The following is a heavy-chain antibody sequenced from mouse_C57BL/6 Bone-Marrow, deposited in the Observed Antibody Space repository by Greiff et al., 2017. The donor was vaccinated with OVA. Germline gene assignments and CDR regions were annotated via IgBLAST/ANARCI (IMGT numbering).Heavy chain of an antibody. CDR1: GYTFTSYW. CDR2: IDPNSGGT. D-gene: IGHD1-1*01. V-gene: IGHV1-72*01. CDR3: ARRVVLYAMEY. J-gene: IGHJ4*01. Sequence: QVQLQQPGAELVKPGASVKLSCKASGYTFTSYWMHWVKQRPGRGLEWIGTIDPNSGGTKYNQKFKSKATLTVDKPSSTAYMQLSSLTSEDSAVYYCARRVVLYAMEYWGQGASVTVAS.